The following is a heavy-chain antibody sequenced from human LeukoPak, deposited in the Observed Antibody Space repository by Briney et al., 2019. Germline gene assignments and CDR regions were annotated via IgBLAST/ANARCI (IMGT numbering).Heavy chain of an antibody. CDR1: GFTFSSYW. CDR2: IKQDGSEK. CDR3: ARVQWELRGVGSYFEY. J-gene: IGHJ4*02. D-gene: IGHD1-26*01. V-gene: IGHV3-7*01. Sequence: PGGSLRLSCVVSGFTFSSYWMSWVRQAPGRGLEWVANIKQDGSEKYYVDSVKGRFTMSRDNAKNSLYLQMNSLRAEDTDVYYCARVQWELRGVGSYFEYWGQGALVTVSS.